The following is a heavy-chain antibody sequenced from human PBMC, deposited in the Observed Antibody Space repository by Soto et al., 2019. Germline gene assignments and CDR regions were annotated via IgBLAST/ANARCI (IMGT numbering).Heavy chain of an antibody. V-gene: IGHV4-31*03. CDR3: ARNLRGYSGYVDY. J-gene: IGHJ4*02. D-gene: IGHD5-12*01. CDR2: IYYSGST. Sequence: SETLSLTCTVSGGSISSGGYYWSWIRQHPGKGLEWIGYIYYSGSTYYNPSLKSRVTISVDTSKNQFSLKLSSVTAADTAVYYCARNLRGYSGYVDYWGQGTLVTVSS. CDR1: GGSISSGGYY.